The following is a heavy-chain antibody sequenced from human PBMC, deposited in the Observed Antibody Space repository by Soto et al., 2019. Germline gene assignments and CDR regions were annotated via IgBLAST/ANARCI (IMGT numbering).Heavy chain of an antibody. V-gene: IGHV3-23*01. J-gene: IGHJ4*02. CDR2: ISGSGGST. CDR1: GFTFSSYA. CDR3: AKDSDMITFGGVPGY. D-gene: IGHD3-16*01. Sequence: GGSLRLSCAASGFTFSSYAMSWVRQAPGKGLERVSAISGSGGSTYYADSVKGRFTISRDNSKNTLYLQMNSLRAEDTAVYYCAKDSDMITFGGVPGYWGQGTLVTVSS.